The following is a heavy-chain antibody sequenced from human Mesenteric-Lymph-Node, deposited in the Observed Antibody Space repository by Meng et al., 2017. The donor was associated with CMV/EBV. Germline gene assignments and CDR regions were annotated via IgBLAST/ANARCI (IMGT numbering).Heavy chain of an antibody. D-gene: IGHD6-6*01. CDR1: GFTFSSYW. CDR3: ATEAHYGSISSRFES. V-gene: IGHV3-74*01. J-gene: IGHJ4*02. Sequence: GESLKISCAASGFTFSSYWMHWVRQAPGKGLVWVSRINSDGSSTSYADSVKGRFTISRDNAKNTLYLQMNSLRAEDTAVYYCATEAHYGSISSRFESWGQGTVVTVSS. CDR2: INSDGSST.